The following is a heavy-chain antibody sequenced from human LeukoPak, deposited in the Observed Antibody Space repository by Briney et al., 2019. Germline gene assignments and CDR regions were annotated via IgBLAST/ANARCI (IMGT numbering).Heavy chain of an antibody. D-gene: IGHD1-1*01. J-gene: IGHJ4*02. Sequence: GGSLRLSCAASGYTISSCSMSWVRQAPGKGLEWVSYFSTSTGIITYADSVKGRFIISTDNAKNSLYLQMNSLRVEDTAVYYCARDLHWSFDFWGQGALVTVSS. CDR3: ARDLHWSFDF. CDR2: FSTSTGII. CDR1: GYTISSCS. V-gene: IGHV3-48*01.